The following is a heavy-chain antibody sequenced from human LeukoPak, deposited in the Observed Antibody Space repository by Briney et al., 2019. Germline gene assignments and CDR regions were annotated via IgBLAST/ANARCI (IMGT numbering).Heavy chain of an antibody. CDR3: TTVVKSYYYGSGFDY. V-gene: IGHV3-15*01. CDR2: IKSKTDGGTT. Sequence: PRGSCPLPGAASVSTFSNAGMSWARRAPGNGLDWVVRIKSKTDGGTTDYAAPVKGRFTISRDDSKNTLYLQMNSLKTEDTAVYYCTTVVKSYYYGSGFDYWGQGTLVTVSS. CDR1: VSTFSNAG. J-gene: IGHJ4*02. D-gene: IGHD3-10*01.